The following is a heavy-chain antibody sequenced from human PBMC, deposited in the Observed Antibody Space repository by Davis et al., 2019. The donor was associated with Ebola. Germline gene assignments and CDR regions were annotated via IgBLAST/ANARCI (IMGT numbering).Heavy chain of an antibody. J-gene: IGHJ4*02. Sequence: PSETLSLTCAISGDSVFGKNGAWNWIRQSPSRGFEWLGRTYYTSKWYNHYAASVKSRATINPDTSKNQFSLQLNSVTPEDTAVYYCARGWLRTSFDYWGQGTLVTVSS. CDR1: GDSVFGKNGA. D-gene: IGHD6-19*01. V-gene: IGHV6-1*01. CDR3: ARGWLRTSFDY. CDR2: TYYTSKWYN.